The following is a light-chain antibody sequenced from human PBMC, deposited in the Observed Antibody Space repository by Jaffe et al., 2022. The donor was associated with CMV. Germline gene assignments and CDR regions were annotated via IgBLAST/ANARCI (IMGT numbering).Light chain of an antibody. CDR1: SSNIGIHA. J-gene: IGLJ2*01. V-gene: IGLV1-44*01. Sequence: QSVLTQPPSASGTPGQRVTISCSGGSSNIGIHAITWYQQLPGTAPKVVIYGNNERPSGVPDRFSASKSGTSSSLAISGLQSEDEADYYCATWDDSLSGQVVFGGGTKLNVL. CDR2: GNN. CDR3: ATWDDSLSGQVV.